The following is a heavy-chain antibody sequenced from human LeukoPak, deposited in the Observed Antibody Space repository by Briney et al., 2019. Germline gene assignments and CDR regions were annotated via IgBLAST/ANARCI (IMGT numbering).Heavy chain of an antibody. CDR1: GYTFTNYG. V-gene: IGHV1-18*01. J-gene: IGHJ4*02. CDR2: ISAYNGNT. D-gene: IGHD3-22*01. CDR3: ATASIYYDSSGYPSGGYDY. Sequence: ASVKVSCKASGYTFTNYGISWVRQAPGQGLEWMGWISAYNGNTNYAQKLQGRVTMTTDTSTSTAYMELRSLRSDDTAVYYCATASIYYDSSGYPSGGYDYWGQGTLVTVSS.